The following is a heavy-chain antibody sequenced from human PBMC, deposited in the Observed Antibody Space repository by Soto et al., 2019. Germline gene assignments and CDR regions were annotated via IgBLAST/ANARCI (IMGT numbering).Heavy chain of an antibody. CDR1: GFTFSSYD. V-gene: IGHV3-13*01. CDR3: ARVAPGSYAFDY. J-gene: IGHJ4*02. CDR2: IGTAGDT. D-gene: IGHD1-26*01. Sequence: VGSLRLSCAASGFTFSSYDMHWVRQATGKGLEWVSAIGTAGDTYYPGSVKGRFTVSRENAKNSLYLQMNSLRAGDTAVYYCARVAPGSYAFDYWGQGTLVTVSS.